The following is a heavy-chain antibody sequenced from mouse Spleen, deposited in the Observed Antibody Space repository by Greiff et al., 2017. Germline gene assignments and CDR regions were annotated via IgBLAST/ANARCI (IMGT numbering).Heavy chain of an antibody. V-gene: IGHV3-6*01. CDR3: AGGSFMEGFDY. J-gene: IGHJ2*01. D-gene: IGHD1-2*01. CDR2: ISYDGSN. Sequence: EVKLQESGPGLVKPSQSLSLTCSVTGYSITSGYYWNWIRQFPGNKLEWMGYISYDGSNNYNPSLKNRISITRDTSKNQFFLKLNSVTTEDTATYYCAGGSFMEGFDYWGQGTTLTVSS. CDR1: GYSITSGYY.